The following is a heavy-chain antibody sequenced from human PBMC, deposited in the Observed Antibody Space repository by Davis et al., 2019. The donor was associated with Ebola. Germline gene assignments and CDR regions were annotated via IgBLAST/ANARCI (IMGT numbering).Heavy chain of an antibody. Sequence: GESLKISCAASGFTFSSSWMSWVRQAPGKGLEWVANIKQDGSEKYYVDSVKGRFTVSRDNAKNSLYLQMNSLRAEDTAVYYCARALGGEDDRGQGTLVTVSS. CDR1: GFTFSSSW. V-gene: IGHV3-7*01. CDR3: ARALGGEDD. D-gene: IGHD3-16*01. CDR2: IKQDGSEK. J-gene: IGHJ4*02.